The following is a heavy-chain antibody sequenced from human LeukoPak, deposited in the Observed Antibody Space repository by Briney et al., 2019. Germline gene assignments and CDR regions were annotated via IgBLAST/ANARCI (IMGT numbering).Heavy chain of an antibody. CDR2: VSPKTGDR. D-gene: IGHD2-15*01. Sequence: ASVKVSCKTSGYTFTNYDINWVRQASGQGLEWIGWVSPKTGDRGYALKFQGRVTMTSDSSEATVYMEVRSLTSEDTAVYYCARTPPKGGIDTWGQGTMVTVSS. V-gene: IGHV1-8*01. J-gene: IGHJ5*02. CDR3: ARTPPKGGIDT. CDR1: GYTFTNYD.